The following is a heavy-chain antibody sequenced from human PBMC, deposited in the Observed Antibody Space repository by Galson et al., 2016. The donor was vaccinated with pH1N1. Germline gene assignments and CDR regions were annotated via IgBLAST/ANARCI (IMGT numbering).Heavy chain of an antibody. V-gene: IGHV4-31*03. CDR2: IFYSGST. CDR3: ARLTLLSVEEYYFDY. Sequence: CTVSGGSISSGGYYWSWIRQHPGKGLEWIGYIFYSGSTYYNPSLKSRVTISVDTSKNQFSQRLSSVTAADTAVYYCARLTLLSVEEYYFDYWGQGTLVTVSS. D-gene: IGHD3-10*01. CDR1: GGSISSGGYY. J-gene: IGHJ4*02.